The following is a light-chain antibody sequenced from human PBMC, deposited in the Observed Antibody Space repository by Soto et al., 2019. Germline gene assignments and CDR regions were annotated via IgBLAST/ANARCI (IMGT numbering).Light chain of an antibody. J-gene: IGKJ4*01. Sequence: DIVMTQSPDSLAVSLGERATINCKSSQSVLYSSNNKNYLSWYQQKPGPPPKLLIYWASTRESGVADRFSGSGSGTDFTLTISSLQAEDVAVYYCQQYYSTPLTFGGGTKVEIK. CDR3: QQYYSTPLT. V-gene: IGKV4-1*01. CDR2: WAS. CDR1: QSVLYSSNNKNY.